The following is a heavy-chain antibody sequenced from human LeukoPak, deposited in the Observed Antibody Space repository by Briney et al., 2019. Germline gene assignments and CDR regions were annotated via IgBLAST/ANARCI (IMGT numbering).Heavy chain of an antibody. D-gene: IGHD3-10*01. CDR1: GYTLTGYY. CDR2: INPNSGGT. Sequence: ASVKVSCKASGYTLTGYYMHWVRQAPGQGLEGMGWINPNSGGTNYAQKFQGRVTMTRDTSISTAYMELSRLRSDDTAVYYCARDHRGGLNWFDPWGQGTLVTVSS. V-gene: IGHV1-2*02. CDR3: ARDHRGGLNWFDP. J-gene: IGHJ5*02.